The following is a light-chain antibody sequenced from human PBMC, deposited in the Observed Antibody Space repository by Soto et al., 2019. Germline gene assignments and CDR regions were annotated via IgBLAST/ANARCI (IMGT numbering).Light chain of an antibody. CDR2: KAS. Sequence: DIQMTQSPSTLSGSVGDRVTLTCRASQTVSSWLAWYQQKPGQAPKLLIYKASTLTSGVPSRFSGSGSGTEFTLTISSLQPEDFATYYCQHYNSYSEAFGQGTKVDIK. V-gene: IGKV1-5*03. J-gene: IGKJ1*01. CDR3: QHYNSYSEA. CDR1: QTVSSW.